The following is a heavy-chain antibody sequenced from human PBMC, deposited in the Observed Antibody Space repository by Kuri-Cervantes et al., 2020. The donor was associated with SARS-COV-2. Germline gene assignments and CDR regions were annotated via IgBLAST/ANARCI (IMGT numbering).Heavy chain of an antibody. D-gene: IGHD6-13*01. CDR3: ARGAEGSPFDY. CDR2: IYYSGST. CDR1: GGSISSYY. V-gene: IGHV4-59*12. Sequence: SETLSLTCTVSGGSISSYYWSWIRQPPGKGLEWIGYIYYSGSTNYNPSLKSRVTMSVDTSMNQFSLKLSSVTAADTAVYYCARGAEGSPFDYWGQGTLVTVSS. J-gene: IGHJ4*02.